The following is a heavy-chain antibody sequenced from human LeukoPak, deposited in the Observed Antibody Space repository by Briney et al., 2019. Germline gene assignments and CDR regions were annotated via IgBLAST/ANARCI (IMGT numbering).Heavy chain of an antibody. CDR2: IYYSGST. D-gene: IGHD3-10*01. J-gene: IGHJ4*02. Sequence: PSQTLSLTCTVSGGSISSYYWSWLRQPPGKGLEWIGYIYYSGSTNYNPSLKSRVTISVDTSKNQFSLKLSSVTAADTAVYYCARTSRGVTDYWGQGTLVTVSS. V-gene: IGHV4-59*01. CDR1: GGSISSYY. CDR3: ARTSRGVTDY.